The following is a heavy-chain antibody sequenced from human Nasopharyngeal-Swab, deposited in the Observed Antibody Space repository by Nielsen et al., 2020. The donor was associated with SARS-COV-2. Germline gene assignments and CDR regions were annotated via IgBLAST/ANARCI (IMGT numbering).Heavy chain of an antibody. V-gene: IGHV3-21*01. CDR1: GFTFSSYS. CDR3: ARAYDLWFGEQGDFGP. J-gene: IGHJ5*02. CDR2: ISSSSSYI. D-gene: IGHD3-10*01. Sequence: GESLKISCAASGFTFSSYSMNWVRQAPGKGLEWVSSISSSSSYIYYADSVKGRFTISRDNAKNSLYLQMNSLRAEDTAVYYCARAYDLWFGEQGDFGPWGQGTLVTVSS.